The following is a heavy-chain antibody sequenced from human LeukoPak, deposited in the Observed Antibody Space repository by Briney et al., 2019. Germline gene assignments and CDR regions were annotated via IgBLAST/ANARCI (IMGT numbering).Heavy chain of an antibody. CDR1: GFTFSSYS. CDR2: ISNSSSYI. CDR3: APPPAYYFDL. Sequence: GGSLRLSCAASGFTFSSYSMNWVRQAPGKGLEWVSAISNSSSYIYYADSVKGRFTISRDNAKRSLYLQMHSLRAEHTALDYCAPPPAYYFDLWGRGTLVTVPS. J-gene: IGHJ2*01. V-gene: IGHV3-21*04.